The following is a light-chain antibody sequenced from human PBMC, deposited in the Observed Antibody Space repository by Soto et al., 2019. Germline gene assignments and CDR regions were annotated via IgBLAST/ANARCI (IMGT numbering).Light chain of an antibody. CDR1: QSVSSSY. V-gene: IGKV3-20*01. Sequence: EIVLTQSPGTLSLSPGERATLSCRASQSVSSSYLAWYQQKPGQAPRLLIYGASSRATGIPDRYSGSGSGTDLTLTISSLEPEDFAVYYCQQYGSSPTTFGQGTKLEIK. CDR3: QQYGSSPTT. CDR2: GAS. J-gene: IGKJ2*01.